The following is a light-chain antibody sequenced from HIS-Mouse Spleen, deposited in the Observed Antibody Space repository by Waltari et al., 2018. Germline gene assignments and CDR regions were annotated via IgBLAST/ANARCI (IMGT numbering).Light chain of an antibody. CDR2: DVS. CDR3: CSYAGSYTGV. J-gene: IGLJ1*01. Sequence: QSALPQPRAVSGSPGQSVTISCTGTSSDVGAYNYVSWYQQHPGKAPKLMIYDVSKRPSGVPDRFSGSKSGNTASLTISGLQAEDEADYYCCSYAGSYTGVFGTGTKVTVL. CDR1: SSDVGAYNY. V-gene: IGLV2-11*01.